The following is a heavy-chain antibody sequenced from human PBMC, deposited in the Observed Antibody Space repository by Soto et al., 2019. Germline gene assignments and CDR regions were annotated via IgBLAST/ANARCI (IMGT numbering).Heavy chain of an antibody. Sequence: SDSLSLTCTVCGGSIYTLYWGWVRQPAGKGLEWIGRIFSSGSTSFNPSLESRVAMSVDTSKNHFSLNLSSVTAADMAVYYCAREGSYSAYNFAHGIQLWSFDFWGQGALVTVSS. CDR3: AREGSYSAYNFAHGIQLWSFDF. CDR2: IFSSGST. J-gene: IGHJ4*02. V-gene: IGHV4-4*07. CDR1: GGSIYTLY. D-gene: IGHD5-12*01.